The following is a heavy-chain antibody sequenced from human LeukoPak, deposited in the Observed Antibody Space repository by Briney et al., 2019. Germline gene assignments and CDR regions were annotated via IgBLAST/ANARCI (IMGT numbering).Heavy chain of an antibody. CDR1: GLTFSTYW. D-gene: IGHD3-10*01. CDR2: IKEDGSEK. V-gene: IGHV3-7*03. J-gene: IGHJ4*02. Sequence: GGSLRLSCVASGLTFSTYWMSWVRQTPGKGLEWVANIKEDGSEKYYVDSVKGRFTISRDNAKNSLYLQMNSLRVEDTAVYYCARDKYSYDSGTSLRYDYWGQGTLVTVSS. CDR3: ARDKYSYDSGTSLRYDY.